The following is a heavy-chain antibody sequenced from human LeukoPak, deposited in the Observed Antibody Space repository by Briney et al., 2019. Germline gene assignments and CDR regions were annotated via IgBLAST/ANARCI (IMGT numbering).Heavy chain of an antibody. D-gene: IGHD5-24*01. J-gene: IGHJ4*02. V-gene: IGHV1-2*02. Sequence: ASVKVSSQASGYTFTGFYMRCGRQAPGQGLEWMGWINPNSGGTNYAQKFQGRVTMTRDTSIATAYMELSRLRSDDTAVYYCARDQGEMAPIPGYWGQGTLVTVSS. CDR3: ARDQGEMAPIPGY. CDR2: INPNSGGT. CDR1: GYTFTGFY.